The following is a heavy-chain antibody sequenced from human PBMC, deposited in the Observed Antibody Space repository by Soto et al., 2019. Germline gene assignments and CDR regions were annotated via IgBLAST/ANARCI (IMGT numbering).Heavy chain of an antibody. D-gene: IGHD3-3*01. J-gene: IGHJ6*02. Sequence: GGSLSLSCAASGLTFSSYWMHWVRQAPGKGLVWVSRINSDGSSTSYADSVKGRFTISRDNAKNTLYLQMNSLRAEDTAVYYCARDSAVFGVVPLGYYGMDVWGQGTTVTVSS. CDR3: ARDSAVFGVVPLGYYGMDV. CDR1: GLTFSSYW. V-gene: IGHV3-74*01. CDR2: INSDGSST.